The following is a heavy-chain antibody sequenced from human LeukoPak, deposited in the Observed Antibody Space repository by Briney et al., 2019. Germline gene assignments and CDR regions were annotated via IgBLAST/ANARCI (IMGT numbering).Heavy chain of an antibody. CDR1: GFTFSSYS. CDR2: ISSSSSYI. D-gene: IGHD5-18*01. V-gene: IGHV3-21*01. CDR3: ARDEPGYSYGYHYYYGMDV. Sequence: PGGSLRLSCAASGFTFSSYSMNWVRQAPGKGLEWVSSISSSSSYIYYVDSVKGRSTISRDNAKNSLYLKMNSLRAEDTAVYYCARDEPGYSYGYHYYYGMDVWGQGTTVTVSS. J-gene: IGHJ6*02.